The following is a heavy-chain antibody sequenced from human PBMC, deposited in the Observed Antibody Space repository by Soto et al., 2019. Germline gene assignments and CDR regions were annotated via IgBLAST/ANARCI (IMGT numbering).Heavy chain of an antibody. CDR3: GRDLKYYYDSRDPGLDH. V-gene: IGHV1-69*04. CDR2: NIPILGIA. D-gene: IGHD3-22*01. Sequence: SVKVSCKAPGATFSSYTISVTRQGPGQGLEWWGRNIPILGIANHAQKFQGRVTITEDKSTSTAYRELGSLACDDTALYYCGRDLKYYYDSRDPGLDHWG. J-gene: IGHJ4*01. CDR1: GATFSSYT.